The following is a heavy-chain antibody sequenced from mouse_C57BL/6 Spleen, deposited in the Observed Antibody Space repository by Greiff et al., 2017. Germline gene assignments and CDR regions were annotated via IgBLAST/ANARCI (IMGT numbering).Heavy chain of an antibody. CDR2: IDPSDSYT. Sequence: VQLQQPGAELVMPGASVKLSCKASGYTFTSYWMHWVKQRPGQGLEWIGEIDPSDSYTNYNQKFKGKSTLTVDKSSSTAYMQRSSLTSEDSAVYYCARRIYYYGSSYAMDYWGQGTSVTVSS. V-gene: IGHV1-69*01. CDR1: GYTFTSYW. D-gene: IGHD1-1*01. J-gene: IGHJ4*01. CDR3: ARRIYYYGSSYAMDY.